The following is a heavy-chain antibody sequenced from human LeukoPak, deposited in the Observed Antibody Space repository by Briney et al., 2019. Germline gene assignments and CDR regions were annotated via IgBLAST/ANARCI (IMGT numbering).Heavy chain of an antibody. J-gene: IGHJ5*02. Sequence: PSETLSLTCAVYGGSFSGYYWSWIRQPPGKGLEWIGEINHSGSTNYNPSLKSRVTISVDTSKNQFSLKLSSVTAADTAVYYCARYGDYGDYDIHWFDPWGQGTLVTVSS. CDR1: GGSFSGYY. CDR3: ARYGDYGDYDIHWFDP. D-gene: IGHD4-17*01. V-gene: IGHV4-34*01. CDR2: INHSGST.